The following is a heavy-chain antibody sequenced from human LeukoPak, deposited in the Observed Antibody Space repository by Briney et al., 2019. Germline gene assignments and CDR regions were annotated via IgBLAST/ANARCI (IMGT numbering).Heavy chain of an antibody. CDR1: GYTFTSYG. CDR3: ARVKLGIAVAGPPYYYYYGMDV. CDR2: ISAYNGNT. Sequence: ASVKVSCKASGYTFTSYGISWVRQAPGQGLEWMGWISAYNGNTNYAQKLQGRVTMTTDTSTSTAYMELRSLRSDDTAVYYCARVKLGIAVAGPPYYYYYGMDVWGQGTTVTVSS. J-gene: IGHJ6*02. V-gene: IGHV1-18*01. D-gene: IGHD6-19*01.